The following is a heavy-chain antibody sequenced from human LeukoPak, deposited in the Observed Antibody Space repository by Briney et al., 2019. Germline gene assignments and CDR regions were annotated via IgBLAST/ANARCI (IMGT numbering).Heavy chain of an antibody. CDR2: IFYSGST. CDR3: ARLVVISSSSWYGYYYYMDV. D-gene: IGHD6-13*01. CDR1: GGSISTSNYY. Sequence: SETLSLTCTVSGGSISTSNYYWGWIRQPPGKGLEWIGNIFYSGSTNYNPSLKSRVTILVDTSKNQFSLKLSSVTAADTAVYYCARLVVISSSSWYGYYYYMDVWGKGTTVTISS. J-gene: IGHJ6*03. V-gene: IGHV4-39*07.